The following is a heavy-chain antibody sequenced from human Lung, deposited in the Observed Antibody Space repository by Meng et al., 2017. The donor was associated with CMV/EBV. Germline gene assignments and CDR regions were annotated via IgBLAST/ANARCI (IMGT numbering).Heavy chain of an antibody. V-gene: IGHV3-7*01. CDR2: IKQDGSEK. CDR1: GFTFSSYW. J-gene: IGHJ6*02. Sequence: GEXXKISCAASGFTFSSYWMSWVRQAPGKGLEWVANIKQDGSEKYYVDSVKGRFTISRDNAKNSLYLQMNSLRAEDTAVYYCARDSKISSGSSSYYYYYGMDVGGQGXTVSVS. CDR3: ARDSKISSGSSSYYYYYGMDV. D-gene: IGHD6-6*01.